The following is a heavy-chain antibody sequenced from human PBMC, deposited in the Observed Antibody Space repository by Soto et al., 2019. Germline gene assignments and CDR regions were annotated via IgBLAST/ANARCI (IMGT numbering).Heavy chain of an antibody. CDR2: IYYNTTT. CDR1: GGSITSGGFY. V-gene: IGHV4-31*03. CDR3: ARGESPRGSRLHPRRVWFDP. Sequence: QVQLQESGPGLVKPSQTLSLTCTVSGGSITSGGFYWSWIRQHPRKGLEWIGYIYYNTTTYYTPSLKSRVTISVDTSKKHVSLTLKSVTAADTAVYYCARGESPRGSRLHPRRVWFDPWGPGTLVIVSS. D-gene: IGHD6-13*01. J-gene: IGHJ5*02.